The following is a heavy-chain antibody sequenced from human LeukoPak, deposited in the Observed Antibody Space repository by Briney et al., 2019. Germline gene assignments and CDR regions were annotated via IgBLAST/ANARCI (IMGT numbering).Heavy chain of an antibody. CDR1: GFTFSNYT. Sequence: PGGSLRLSCAASGFTFSNYTIHWVRQAPGKGLEWVANIKQDGSEKYYVDSVKGRFTISRDNAKNSLYLQMNSLRAEDTAVYYCARDEGAGRWGQGTLVTVSS. J-gene: IGHJ4*02. D-gene: IGHD1-26*01. CDR3: ARDEGAGR. V-gene: IGHV3-7*01. CDR2: IKQDGSEK.